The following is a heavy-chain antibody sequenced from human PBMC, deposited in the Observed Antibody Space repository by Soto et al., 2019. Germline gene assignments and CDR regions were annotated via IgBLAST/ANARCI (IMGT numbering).Heavy chain of an antibody. J-gene: IGHJ4*02. CDR1: GGSITTGGYY. D-gene: IGHD2-15*01. CDR3: ARTKCSGGSCYSWSLDY. CDR2: RYYSEST. V-gene: IGHV4-31*03. Sequence: SETLSLTCTVSGGSITTGGYYWSWIRQLPGKGLEWIGHRYYSESTYYNPSLKSRVSVSLDTSKNQFSLKLSFVTAADTAMYYCARTKCSGGSCYSWSLDYWGQGTPVTVSS.